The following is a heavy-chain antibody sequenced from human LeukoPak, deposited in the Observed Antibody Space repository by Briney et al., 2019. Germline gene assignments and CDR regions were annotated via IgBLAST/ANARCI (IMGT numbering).Heavy chain of an antibody. CDR1: GFTFSSYG. CDR2: ISYDGSNK. CDR3: ARTLRFLEWLSYYYYYYMDV. D-gene: IGHD3-3*01. Sequence: GGSLRLSCAASGFTFSSYGMHWVRQAPGKGLEWVAVISYDGSNKYYADSVKGRFTISRDNSKNTLYLQMNSLRAEDTAVYYCARTLRFLEWLSYYYYYYMDVWGKGSTVTVSS. V-gene: IGHV3-30*03. J-gene: IGHJ6*03.